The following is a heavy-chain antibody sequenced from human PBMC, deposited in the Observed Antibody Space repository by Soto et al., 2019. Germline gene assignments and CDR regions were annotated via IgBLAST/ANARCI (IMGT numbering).Heavy chain of an antibody. Sequence: SETLSLTCAVYGGSFIGYYWSWILQPPGKGLEWIGEINHSGSTNYNPSLKSRVTISVDTSKNQFSLKLSSVTAADTAVYYCARGVAAATNYMDVWGKGTTVTVSS. CDR3: ARGVAAATNYMDV. J-gene: IGHJ6*03. D-gene: IGHD2-15*01. V-gene: IGHV4-34*01. CDR2: INHSGST. CDR1: GGSFIGYY.